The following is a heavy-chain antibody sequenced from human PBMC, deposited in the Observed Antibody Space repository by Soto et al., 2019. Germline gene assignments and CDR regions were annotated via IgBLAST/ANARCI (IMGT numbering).Heavy chain of an antibody. D-gene: IGHD1-20*01. J-gene: IGHJ4*02. V-gene: IGHV5-10-1*01. CDR3: ARHPSPLHNLYYSEY. CDR1: GYSFTSYW. CDR2: IDPSDSYT. Sequence: PGESLKISCKGPGYSFTSYWISWVRQIPWKGLEWMGRIDPSDSYTNYSPSFQGHVTISDDKSISTAYLQWSSLKASDTAMYYCARHPSPLHNLYYSEYWGEETLVIASS.